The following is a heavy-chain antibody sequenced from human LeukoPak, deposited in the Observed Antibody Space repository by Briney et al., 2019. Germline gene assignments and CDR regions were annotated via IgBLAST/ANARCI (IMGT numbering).Heavy chain of an antibody. V-gene: IGHV4-39*01. CDR2: IYYSGST. D-gene: IGHD3-22*01. CDR1: GGSISGSSYY. CDR3: ARGRRYYYDSSPIDY. J-gene: IGHJ4*02. Sequence: SETLSLTCTVSGGSISGSSYYWGWIRQPPGKGLEWIGSIYYSGSTYYNPSLKSRVTISVDTSKNQLSLKLSSVTAADTAVYYCARGRRYYYDSSPIDYWGQGTLVTVSS.